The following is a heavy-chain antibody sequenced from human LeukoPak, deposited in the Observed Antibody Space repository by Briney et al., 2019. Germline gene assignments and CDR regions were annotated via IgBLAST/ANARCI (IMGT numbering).Heavy chain of an antibody. CDR2: IYSGGST. J-gene: IGHJ1*01. CDR1: GFTVSSNY. V-gene: IGHV3-66*01. Sequence: GGSLSLSCAASGFTVSSNYMSWVRQAPGKGLEWVSVIYSGGSTYYADSVKGRFTISRDNSKNTLYLQMNSLRAEDTAVYYCARDTTDYYDSSGYTQHWGQGTLVTVSS. D-gene: IGHD3-22*01. CDR3: ARDTTDYYDSSGYTQH.